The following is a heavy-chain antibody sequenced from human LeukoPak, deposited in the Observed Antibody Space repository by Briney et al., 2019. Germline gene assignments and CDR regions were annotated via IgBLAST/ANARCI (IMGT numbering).Heavy chain of an antibody. Sequence: PGGSLRLSCAASGFTFSSYSMNWVRQAPGKGLEWVGRIKSKTDGGTTDYAARVKGRFTISRDDSKNTLYLQMNSLKTEDTAVYYCTPQAATQPHYFDYWGQGTLVTVSS. CDR2: IKSKTDGGTT. J-gene: IGHJ4*02. CDR1: GFTFSSYS. V-gene: IGHV3-15*01. D-gene: IGHD2-15*01. CDR3: TPQAATQPHYFDY.